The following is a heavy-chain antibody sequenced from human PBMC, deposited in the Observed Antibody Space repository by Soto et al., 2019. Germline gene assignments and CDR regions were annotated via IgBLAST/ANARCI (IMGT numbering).Heavy chain of an antibody. J-gene: IGHJ4*02. V-gene: IGHV4-59*08. CDR1: GGSISSYY. Sequence: PSETLSLTCTVSGGSISSYYWSWIRQPPGKGLDLIGYIYFSGSTNYNPSLNSRFTISVDTSKNQFSLKLSFVTAADTAVYYCARRYGYSFDYWGQGTLVTVS. CDR2: IYFSGST. CDR3: ARRYGYSFDY. D-gene: IGHD1-1*01.